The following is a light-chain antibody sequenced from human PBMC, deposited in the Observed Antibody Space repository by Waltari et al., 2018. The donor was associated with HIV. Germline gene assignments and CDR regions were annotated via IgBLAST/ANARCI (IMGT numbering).Light chain of an antibody. CDR3: QEFYSNHLS. J-gene: IGKJ3*01. Sequence: DIVMTQSPDSLAVSLGERAIINCKSSQSVLYSSNNKNYLAWYQQKPGQPPKLLIYWASTRESGVPDRFSGSGSGTDFALTISSLQAEDVAVYYCQEFYSNHLSFGPGTKVEIK. CDR1: QSVLYSSNNKNY. V-gene: IGKV4-1*01. CDR2: WAS.